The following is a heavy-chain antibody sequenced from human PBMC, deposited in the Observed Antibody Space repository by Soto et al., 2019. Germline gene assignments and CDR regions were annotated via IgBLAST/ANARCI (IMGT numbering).Heavy chain of an antibody. CDR3: VRDLHEPLATDALRVAN. J-gene: IGHJ4*02. CDR2: ISSTGSGT. Sequence: EMQLVESGGGLVQPGGSLRLSCAASGFTFSSYEMHWVRQAPGKGLEWISYISSTGSGTLYADSVRGRFTRARDNTKNSASLQMSSLRAEDTAVYYCVRDLHEPLATDALRVANWGQGTQVTVSS. V-gene: IGHV3-48*03. CDR1: GFTFSSYE. D-gene: IGHD2-8*02.